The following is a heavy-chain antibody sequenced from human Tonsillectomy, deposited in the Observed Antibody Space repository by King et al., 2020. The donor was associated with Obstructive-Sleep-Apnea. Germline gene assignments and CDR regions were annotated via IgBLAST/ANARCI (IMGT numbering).Heavy chain of an antibody. J-gene: IGHJ4*02. Sequence: QLQESGPGLVKPSETLSLTCTVSGYSISSGYYWGWIRQPPGKGLDWIGTIYHSGSTYYNPSLKSRVTISVDTSKNQFSLRLSSVTAADTAMYYCASARAPLYYFDYWGQGTLVTVSS. D-gene: IGHD2-2*02. CDR3: ASARAPLYYFDY. CDR2: IYHSGST. V-gene: IGHV4-38-2*02. CDR1: GYSISSGYY.